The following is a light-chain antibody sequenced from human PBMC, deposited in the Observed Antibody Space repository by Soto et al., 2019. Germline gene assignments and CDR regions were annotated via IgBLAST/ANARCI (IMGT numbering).Light chain of an antibody. J-gene: IGKJ1*01. CDR2: GAS. CDR1: QSFSSN. Sequence: EIVMTQSPATLSVSPGERATLSCRASQSFSSNLAWYQQKPGQAPRLLIYGASSRATGIPDRFSGSGSGTDFTLTISRLEPEDFAVYYCQQYGSSPTFGQGTKVDIK. CDR3: QQYGSSPT. V-gene: IGKV3-20*01.